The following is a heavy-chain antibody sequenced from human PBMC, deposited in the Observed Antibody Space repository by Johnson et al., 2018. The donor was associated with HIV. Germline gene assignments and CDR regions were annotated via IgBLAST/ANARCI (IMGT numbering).Heavy chain of an antibody. CDR1: GFTFSSYA. CDR2: ISSNGGST. D-gene: IGHD3-3*01. Sequence: MLLVESGGGLVKPGGSLRLSCAASGFTFSSYAMHWVRQAPGKGLEYVSAISSNGGSTYYANSVKGRFTISRDNSKNTLYLQMGSLRAEDMAVYYCARARGDFWSGYPAFDIWGQGTMVTVSS. CDR3: ARARGDFWSGYPAFDI. V-gene: IGHV3-64*01. J-gene: IGHJ3*02.